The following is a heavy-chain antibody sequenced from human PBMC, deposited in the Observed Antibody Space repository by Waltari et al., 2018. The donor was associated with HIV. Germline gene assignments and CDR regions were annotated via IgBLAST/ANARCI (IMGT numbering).Heavy chain of an antibody. V-gene: IGHV4-34*01. CDR1: GGSFSGYY. Sequence: QVQLQQWGAGLLKPSETLSLTCAVYGGSFSGYYWSWIRQPPGKGLEWIGQINHSGGTNYNPSLTSRVTISVDTSKNQFSLKLSSVTAADTAVYYCARERRNYYDSSGYSFDYWGQGTVVTVSS. CDR2: INHSGGT. D-gene: IGHD3-22*01. J-gene: IGHJ4*02. CDR3: ARERRNYYDSSGYSFDY.